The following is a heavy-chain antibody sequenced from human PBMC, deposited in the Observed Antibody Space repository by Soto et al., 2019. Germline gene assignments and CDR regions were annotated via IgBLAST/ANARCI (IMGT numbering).Heavy chain of an antibody. CDR1: GGTFSSYT. CDR2: IIPILGIA. V-gene: IGHV1-69*02. CDR3: ARGHWELPLRPYYYYYGMDV. J-gene: IGHJ6*02. D-gene: IGHD1-26*01. Sequence: QVQLVQSGAEVKKPGSSVKVSCKASGGTFSSYTISWVRQAPGQGLEWMGRIIPILGIANYAQKFQGRVTINADKSTSTAYMELSSLRSEDTAVYYCARGHWELPLRPYYYYYGMDVWGQGTTVTVSS.